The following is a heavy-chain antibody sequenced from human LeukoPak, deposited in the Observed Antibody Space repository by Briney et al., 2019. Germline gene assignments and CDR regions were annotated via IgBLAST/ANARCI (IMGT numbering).Heavy chain of an antibody. V-gene: IGHV4-4*07. CDR1: GGSISSYY. CDR3: ARLAYYDSSGYYSYFDY. Sequence: SETLSLTCTVSGGSISSYYWGWIRQPAGKGLEWIGRIYSTGSTKYNPSLKSRLTMSVDTSKNQFSLKLSSVTAADTAVYYCARLAYYDSSGYYSYFDYWGQGTLVTVSS. D-gene: IGHD3-22*01. J-gene: IGHJ4*02. CDR2: IYSTGST.